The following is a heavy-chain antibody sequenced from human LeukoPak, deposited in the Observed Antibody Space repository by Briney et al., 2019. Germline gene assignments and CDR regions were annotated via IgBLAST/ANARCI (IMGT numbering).Heavy chain of an antibody. Sequence: GGSLRLSCAASGFTFSSCWMTWVRQAPGKGLEWVASIVEDGSQKYYVDSVKGRFTISRDNAKNTLYLQMNSLRAEDTAFYYCAKDGGSGTYFNPYQIFDYWGQGTPVTVSS. J-gene: IGHJ4*02. CDR2: IVEDGSQK. D-gene: IGHD3-10*01. CDR1: GFTFSSCW. CDR3: AKDGGSGTYFNPYQIFDY. V-gene: IGHV3-7*03.